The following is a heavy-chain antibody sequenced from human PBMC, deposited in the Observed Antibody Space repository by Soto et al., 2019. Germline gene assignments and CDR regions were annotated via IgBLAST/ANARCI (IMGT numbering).Heavy chain of an antibody. CDR3: ARQTRMRADY. D-gene: IGHD2-8*01. J-gene: IGHJ4*02. V-gene: IGHV4-39*01. CDR2: IYYSGST. CDR1: GGSISSSSYY. Sequence: QLQLQESGPGLVKPSETLSLTCTVSGGSISSSSYYWGWIRQPPGKGLEWIGSIYYSGSTYYNPTLKSRVTISVDTSKNQFSLKLSSVTAADTAVYYCARQTRMRADYWGQGTLVTVSS.